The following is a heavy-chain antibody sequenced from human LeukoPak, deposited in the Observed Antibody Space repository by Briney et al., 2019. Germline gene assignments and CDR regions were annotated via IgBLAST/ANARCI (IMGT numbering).Heavy chain of an antibody. CDR2: ISGSGDNT. CDR3: ARDDKGLGDAFDV. V-gene: IGHV3-23*01. J-gene: IGHJ3*01. Sequence: GGSLRLSCAASGFTFSSYAMNWVRQAPGKGLEWISSISGSGDNTYYADSVKGRFTISRDNSKNTLYLQMNSLRAEDTAVYYCARDDKGLGDAFDVWGQGTMVTVSS. D-gene: IGHD3-16*01. CDR1: GFTFSSYA.